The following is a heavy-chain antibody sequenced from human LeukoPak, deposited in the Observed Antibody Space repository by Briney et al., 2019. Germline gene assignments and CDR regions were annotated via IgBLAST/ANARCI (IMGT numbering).Heavy chain of an antibody. CDR1: GVSISSGDYY. CDR3: ARAHGSPSVRLFDS. D-gene: IGHD3-10*01. J-gene: IGHJ4*02. V-gene: IGHV4-30-4*01. Sequence: SETLSLTCTVSGVSISSGDYYWSWIGQPPGKVLEWIGYVYHSGSTYYSPPLRNRVTLSVDTSKNQFSLKLSSVTAADTAVYYCARAHGSPSVRLFDSWGQGTLVTVSS. CDR2: VYHSGST.